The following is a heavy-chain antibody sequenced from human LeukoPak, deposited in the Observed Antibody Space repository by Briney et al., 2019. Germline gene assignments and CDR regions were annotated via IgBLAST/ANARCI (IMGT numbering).Heavy chain of an antibody. CDR1: VGSLCDYF. J-gene: IGHJ3*01. D-gene: IGHD4-17*01. V-gene: IGHV4-34*01. CDR2: IDDGGST. CDR3: ASVYRIAWGDYEDAFDV. Sequence: SETLSLICSDPVGSLCDYFWFWIGQSPGKGLEWIGEIDDGGSTNYNPSLMSRVIVTMEKSKKQFSLVMRSVTAADTAIYYCASVYRIAWGDYEDAFDVWGQGATVIVSS.